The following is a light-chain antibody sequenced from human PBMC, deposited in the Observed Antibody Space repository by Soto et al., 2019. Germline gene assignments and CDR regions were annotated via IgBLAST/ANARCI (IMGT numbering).Light chain of an antibody. Sequence: EIVLTQSPATLSLSPGERATLSCRASQSVGSRYLAWYQQKPGQAPRILIFGASGRATGIPDRFSGSGSGTDFTLTISRLEPEDFAVYYCQQFSSYPLTFGGGTKVDIK. V-gene: IGKV3-20*01. CDR2: GAS. CDR3: QQFSSYPLT. CDR1: QSVGSRY. J-gene: IGKJ4*01.